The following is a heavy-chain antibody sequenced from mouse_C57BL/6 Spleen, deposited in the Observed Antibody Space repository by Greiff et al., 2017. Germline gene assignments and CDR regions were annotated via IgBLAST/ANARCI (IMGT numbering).Heavy chain of an antibody. D-gene: IGHD2-4*01. V-gene: IGHV1-82*01. CDR2: LYPGDGDT. J-gene: IGHJ2*01. CDR1: GYAFSSSW. CDR3: ARIYYDFYFDY. Sequence: VQLQQSGPELVKPGASVKISCKASGYAFSSSWMNWVKQRPGKGLAWIGRLYPGDGDTNYNGKFKGKATLTADKSSSTAYMQLSSLTSEDSAVYFCARIYYDFYFDYWGQGTTLTVSS.